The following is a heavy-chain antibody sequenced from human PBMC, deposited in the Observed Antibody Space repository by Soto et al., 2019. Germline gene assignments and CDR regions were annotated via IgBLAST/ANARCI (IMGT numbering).Heavy chain of an antibody. J-gene: IGHJ4*02. Sequence: PGESLKISCKGSGYSFTSYWIGWVRQMPGKGLEWMGIIYPGDSDTRYSPSFQGQVTISADKSISTAYLQWSSLKASDTAMYYCARLGNWNDVLKGHDILTGYYHHDYWGQGTLVTVSS. CDR1: GYSFTSYW. CDR3: ARLGNWNDVLKGHDILTGYYHHDY. D-gene: IGHD3-9*01. CDR2: IYPGDSDT. V-gene: IGHV5-51*01.